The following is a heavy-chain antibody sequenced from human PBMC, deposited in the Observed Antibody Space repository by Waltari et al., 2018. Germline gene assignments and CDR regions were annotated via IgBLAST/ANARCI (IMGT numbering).Heavy chain of an antibody. Sequence: EVQLVESGGGLVKPGGSLRLSCAASGFTFSSYSMNWVRQAPGKGLEWVSSISSSSSYIYYADSVKGRFTISRDNTKNSLYLQMNSLRAEDTAVYYCARPHCSGGSCPGWFDPWGQGTLVTVSS. CDR2: ISSSSSYI. D-gene: IGHD2-15*01. V-gene: IGHV3-21*01. CDR3: ARPHCSGGSCPGWFDP. J-gene: IGHJ5*02. CDR1: GFTFSSYS.